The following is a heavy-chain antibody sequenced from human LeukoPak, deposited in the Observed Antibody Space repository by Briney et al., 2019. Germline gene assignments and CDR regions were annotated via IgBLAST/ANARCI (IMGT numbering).Heavy chain of an antibody. V-gene: IGHV3-74*01. CDR3: TRYCIGTDCYVSERFDP. D-gene: IGHD2-2*01. CDR2: INSDGTTT. J-gene: IGHJ5*02. CDR1: GFTFSNYW. Sequence: PGGSLRLSCGASGFTFSNYWMHWVRQAPGEGLVWVSHINSDGTTTGYADSVKGRFTISRDNAKNTLFLHMSSLRAEDTAVYYCTRYCIGTDCYVSERFDPWGQGTLVTVSS.